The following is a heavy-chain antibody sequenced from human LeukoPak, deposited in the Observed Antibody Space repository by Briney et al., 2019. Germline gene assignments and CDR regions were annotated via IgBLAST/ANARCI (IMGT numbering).Heavy chain of an antibody. J-gene: IGHJ4*02. V-gene: IGHV3-53*01. CDR2: IFSSGPT. D-gene: IGHD4-17*01. CDR1: GFNVSNNY. CDR3: VSDSRDYVFDH. Sequence: GGSLRLSCAASGFNVSNNYMNWVRQAPGKGLEWVSVIFSSGPTYYADSVKGRFTVSRDNAKNTLYLQMNNLGDADTAVYYCVSDSRDYVFDHWGQGALVTVSS.